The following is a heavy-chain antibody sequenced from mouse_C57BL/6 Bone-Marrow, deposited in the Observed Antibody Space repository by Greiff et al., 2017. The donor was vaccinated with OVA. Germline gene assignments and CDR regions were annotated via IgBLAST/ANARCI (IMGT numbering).Heavy chain of an antibody. D-gene: IGHD1-1*02. CDR1: GYTFTDYY. CDR3: ARSGLWSYWYFEV. Sequence: VQLQQSGAELVRPGASVKLSCKASGYTFTDYYINWVKQRPGQGLEWIARIYPGSGNTYYNEKFKGKATLTAEKSSSTAYMQLSSLTSEDSAVYFCARSGLWSYWYFEVWGTGNTVTVSS. CDR2: IYPGSGNT. V-gene: IGHV1-76*01. J-gene: IGHJ1*03.